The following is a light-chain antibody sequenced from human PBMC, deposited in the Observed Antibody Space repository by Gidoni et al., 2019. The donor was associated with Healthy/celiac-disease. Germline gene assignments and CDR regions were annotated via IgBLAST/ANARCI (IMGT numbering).Light chain of an antibody. V-gene: IGKV3-11*01. CDR2: DAS. CDR1: QSVSSY. J-gene: IGKJ5*01. CDR3: QQRSNWPSRVT. Sequence: EIVLTQSAATLSLSPGERATLSCRASQSVSSYLAWYQQKPGQAPRLLIYDASNRATGIPARFSGSGSGKDFTLTISSLEPEDFAVYYCQQRSNWPSRVTFGQGTRLEIK.